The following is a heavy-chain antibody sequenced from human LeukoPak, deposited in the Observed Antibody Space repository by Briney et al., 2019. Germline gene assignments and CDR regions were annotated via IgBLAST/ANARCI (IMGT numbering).Heavy chain of an antibody. Sequence: ASVKVSCKASGYTFTGYYMHWVRQAPGQGLEWMGWINPNSGGTNYAQKFQGWVTMTRDTSISTAYMELSRLRSDDTAVYYCAREYSGSYCHFDYWGQGTLVTVSS. CDR1: GYTFTGYY. V-gene: IGHV1-2*04. J-gene: IGHJ4*02. D-gene: IGHD1-26*01. CDR3: AREYSGSYCHFDY. CDR2: INPNSGGT.